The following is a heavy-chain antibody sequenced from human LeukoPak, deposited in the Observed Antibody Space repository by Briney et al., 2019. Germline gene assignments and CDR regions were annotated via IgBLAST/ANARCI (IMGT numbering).Heavy chain of an antibody. V-gene: IGHV1-3*01. CDR3: AKHLWFGEPHGAFDI. CDR2: INAGNGNT. CDR1: GYTFTSYA. Sequence: ASVTVSCTASGYTFTSYAMHWVRQAPGQRLEWMGWINAGNGNTKYSQKFQGRVTIIRDTSASTAYMELSSLRSEDTAVYYCAKHLWFGEPHGAFDIWGQGTMVTVSS. D-gene: IGHD3-10*01. J-gene: IGHJ3*02.